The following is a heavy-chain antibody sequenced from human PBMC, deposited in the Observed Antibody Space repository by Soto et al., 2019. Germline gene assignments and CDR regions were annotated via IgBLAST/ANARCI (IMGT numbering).Heavy chain of an antibody. CDR3: ATLIGIVVHGTFDC. Sequence: VGSLRLSCAASGCTFDNAWMSCFRQSPGKWLEWVGRIKSKTHGGATEYAAAVKGRFTISRDDSKNTLYLQMNSLKTEDTAVYSCATLIGIVVHGTFDCWGQGTLVPVCS. V-gene: IGHV3-15*01. CDR1: GCTFDNAW. D-gene: IGHD6-19*01. CDR2: IKSKTHGGAT. J-gene: IGHJ4*02.